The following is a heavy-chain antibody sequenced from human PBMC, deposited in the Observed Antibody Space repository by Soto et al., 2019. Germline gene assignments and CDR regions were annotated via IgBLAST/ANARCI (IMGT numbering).Heavy chain of an antibody. CDR1: GYTFTGYY. CDR3: ARLTTRGNYYYGMDV. J-gene: IGHJ6*02. CDR2: INPNSGGT. Sequence: ASVKVSCKVSGYTFTGYYMHWVRQAPGQGLEWMGWINPNSGGTNYAQKFQGRVTMTRDTSISTAYMELSRLRSDDTAVYYCARLTTRGNYYYGMDVWGQGTTVTVSS. D-gene: IGHD4-17*01. V-gene: IGHV1-2*02.